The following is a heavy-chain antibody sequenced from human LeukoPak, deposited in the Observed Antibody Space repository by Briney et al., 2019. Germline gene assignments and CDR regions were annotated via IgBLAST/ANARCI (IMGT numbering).Heavy chain of an antibody. CDR3: ARGDITMVRGVRY. J-gene: IGHJ4*02. CDR1: GGTFSSYA. D-gene: IGHD3-10*01. V-gene: IGHV1-8*02. CDR2: MNPNSGNT. Sequence: GASVKVSCKASGGTFSSYAISWVRQAPGQGLEWMGWMNPNSGNTGYAQKFQGRVTMTRNTSISTAYMELSSLRSEDTAVYYCARGDITMVRGVRYWGQGTLVTVSS.